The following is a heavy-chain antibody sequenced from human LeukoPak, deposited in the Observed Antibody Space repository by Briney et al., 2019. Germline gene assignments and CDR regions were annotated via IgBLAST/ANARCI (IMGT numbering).Heavy chain of an antibody. D-gene: IGHD3-10*01. Sequence: PSETLSLTCSVSGDSISIYYWSWIRQPPGKGLEWIGYISNSGGTNYNPSLKSRVTISVDTSKSQFSLKLTSVTAADTAVYYCARDRELGYWGQGTLVTVSS. CDR3: ARDRELGY. V-gene: IGHV4-59*01. CDR2: ISNSGGT. CDR1: GDSISIYY. J-gene: IGHJ4*02.